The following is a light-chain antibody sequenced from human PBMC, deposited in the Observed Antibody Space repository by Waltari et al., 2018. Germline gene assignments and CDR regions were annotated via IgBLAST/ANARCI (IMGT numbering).Light chain of an antibody. CDR2: EVN. CDR3: SSYTSSNNCV. CDR1: SSDVGGYDY. J-gene: IGLJ1*01. Sequence: QSALTQPPSASGSPGQSVTISCTGTSSDVGGYDYVSWYQQHPGKAHKLIIYEVNKRPSGVPDRFSGSKSGNTASLTVSGLQAEDEADYYCSSYTSSNNCVFGAGTKVTVL. V-gene: IGLV2-8*01.